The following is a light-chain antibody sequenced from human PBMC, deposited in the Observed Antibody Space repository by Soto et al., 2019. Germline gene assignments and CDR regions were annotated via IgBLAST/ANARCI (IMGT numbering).Light chain of an antibody. V-gene: IGKV3-15*01. Sequence: VVMAQSPGSLSVSPWDGAALSWRASQSVGNNLAWYQQKPGQAPRLLVYGASTRATGVPARFSGSGSGTEFTLTISSLGSEDFAVYYCQQYNKWPLTFGQGTKVDIK. CDR1: QSVGNN. J-gene: IGKJ1*01. CDR2: GAS. CDR3: QQYNKWPLT.